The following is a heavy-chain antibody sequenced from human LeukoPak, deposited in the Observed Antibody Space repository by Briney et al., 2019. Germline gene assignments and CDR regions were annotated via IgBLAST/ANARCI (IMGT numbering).Heavy chain of an antibody. J-gene: IGHJ3*02. V-gene: IGHV3-21*01. CDR1: GFTFSSYS. D-gene: IGHD2-21*02. Sequence: PGGSLRLSCAASGFTFSSYSMSWVRQAPGKGLEWVSSISSSSSYIYYADSVKGRFTISRDNAKNSLYLQMNSLRAEDTAVYYCARGNIVVVTAIQAFDIWGQGTMVTVSS. CDR2: ISSSSSYI. CDR3: ARGNIVVVTAIQAFDI.